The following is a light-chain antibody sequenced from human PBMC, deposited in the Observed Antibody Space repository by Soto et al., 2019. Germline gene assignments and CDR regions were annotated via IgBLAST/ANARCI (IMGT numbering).Light chain of an antibody. CDR3: SSYTNSSPYVV. CDR1: SSDVGGYNY. J-gene: IGLJ2*01. CDR2: DVS. V-gene: IGLV2-14*01. Sequence: QSALTQPASVSGSPGQSITISCTGTSSDVGGYNYVSWYQQHPGKAPKLMIYDVSNRPSGVPNRFSGSKSGNTASLTISGLQAEDEADYYCSSYTNSSPYVVFGGGTKVTVL.